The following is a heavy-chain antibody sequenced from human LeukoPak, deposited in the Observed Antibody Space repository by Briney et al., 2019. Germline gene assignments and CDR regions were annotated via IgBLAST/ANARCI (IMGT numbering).Heavy chain of an antibody. CDR1: GFTFSNAW. V-gene: IGHV3-15*01. CDR2: IKSKTDGGTT. D-gene: IGHD3-10*01. CDR3: TTDFLGWFGELSRFDY. J-gene: IGHJ4*02. Sequence: KSGGSLRLSCAASGFTFSNAWMSWVRQAPGKGLEWVGRIKSKTDGGTTDYAAPVKGRFTISRDDSKNTLYLQMNSLKTEDTAVYYCTTDFLGWFGELSRFDYWGQGTLVTVSS.